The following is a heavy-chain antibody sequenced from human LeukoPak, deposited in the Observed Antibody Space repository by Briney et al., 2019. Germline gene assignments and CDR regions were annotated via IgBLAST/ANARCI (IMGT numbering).Heavy chain of an antibody. CDR2: IYNSGST. D-gene: IGHD4-17*01. Sequence: SETLSLTCTVSGGSLSSYYWSWIRQPPGRGLEWIGYIYNSGSTNYNPSLRSRVTISVDTSKNQFSLKLSSVTAADTAVYYCARGLLDGDYAYYYYYMDVWGKGTTVTVSS. CDR1: GGSLSSYY. CDR3: ARGLLDGDYAYYYYYMDV. J-gene: IGHJ6*03. V-gene: IGHV4-59*12.